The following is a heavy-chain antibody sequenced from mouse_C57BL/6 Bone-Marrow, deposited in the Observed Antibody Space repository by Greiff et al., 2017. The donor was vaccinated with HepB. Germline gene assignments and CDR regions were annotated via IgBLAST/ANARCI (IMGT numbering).Heavy chain of an antibody. D-gene: IGHD4-1*01. CDR1: GFSFNTYA. CDR2: IRSKSNNYAT. J-gene: IGHJ3*01. V-gene: IGHV10-1*01. CDR3: VRLANWDDWFAY. Sequence: EVKLMESGGGLVQPKGSLKLSCAASGFSFNTYAMNWVRQAPGKGLEWVARIRSKSNNYATYYADSVKDRFTISRDDSESMLYLQMNNLKTEDTAMYYCVRLANWDDWFAYWGQGTLVTVSA.